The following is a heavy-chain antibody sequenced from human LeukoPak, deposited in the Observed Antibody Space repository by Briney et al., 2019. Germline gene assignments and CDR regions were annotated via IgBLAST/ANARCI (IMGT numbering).Heavy chain of an antibody. Sequence: GGSLRLSCAASGFTFNTYSMNWVRQAPGQGLEWVSSISSSGRDTRYADSVRGRFTISRDNSKNTLYLQMNSLRAEDTAVYYCAKVREGSSSGWSVFDYWGQGTLVTVSS. D-gene: IGHD6-19*01. V-gene: IGHV3-23*01. J-gene: IGHJ4*02. CDR2: ISSSGRDT. CDR3: AKVREGSSSGWSVFDY. CDR1: GFTFNTYS.